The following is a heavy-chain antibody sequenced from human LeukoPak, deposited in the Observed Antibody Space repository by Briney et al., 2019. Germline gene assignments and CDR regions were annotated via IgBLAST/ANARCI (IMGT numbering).Heavy chain of an antibody. J-gene: IGHJ6*04. CDR1: GFTFSSYW. CDR3: ASFSGYEYYYYGMDV. CDR2: IKQDGSEK. D-gene: IGHD5-12*01. V-gene: IGHV3-7*03. Sequence: PGGSLRLSCAASGFTFSSYWMSWVRQAPGKGLEWVANIKQDGSEKYYVDSVKGRFTISRDNAKSSLYLQMNSLRAEDTAVYYCASFSGYEYYYYGMDVWGKGTTVTVSS.